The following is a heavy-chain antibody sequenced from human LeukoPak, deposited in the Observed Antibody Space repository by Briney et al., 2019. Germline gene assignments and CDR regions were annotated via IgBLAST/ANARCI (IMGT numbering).Heavy chain of an antibody. CDR3: ARGFRALLWFGEKNWFDP. J-gene: IGHJ5*02. CDR1: GYTFTSYD. Sequence: ASVKVSCKASGYTFTSYDINWVRQATGQGLEWMGWMNPNSGNTGYAQKFQGRVTMTRNTSISTAYMELSSLRSEDTAVYYCARGFRALLWFGEKNWFDPWGQGTLVTVSS. CDR2: MNPNSGNT. V-gene: IGHV1-8*01. D-gene: IGHD3-10*01.